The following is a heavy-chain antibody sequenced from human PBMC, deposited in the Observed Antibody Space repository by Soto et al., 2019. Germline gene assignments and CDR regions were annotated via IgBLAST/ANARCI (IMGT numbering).Heavy chain of an antibody. CDR1: GGTFSSYT. CDR2: IIPILGIA. D-gene: IGHD6-25*01. CDR3: ARCPEAAAAFDI. Sequence: ASVKVSCKASGGTFSSYTISWVRQAPGQGLEWMGRIIPILGIANYAQKLQGRVTITTDTSTSTAYMELRSLRSDDTAVYYCARCPEAAAAFDIWGQGTMVTVSS. J-gene: IGHJ3*02. V-gene: IGHV1-69*02.